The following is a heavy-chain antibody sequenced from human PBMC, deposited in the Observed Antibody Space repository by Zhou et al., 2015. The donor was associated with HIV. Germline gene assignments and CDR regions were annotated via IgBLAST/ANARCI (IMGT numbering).Heavy chain of an antibody. V-gene: IGHV1-69*12. J-gene: IGHJ6*02. CDR3: ARDNGGKVAYYYYGMDV. D-gene: IGHD4-23*01. CDR2: IIPIFGTA. Sequence: QVQLVQSGAEVKKPGSSVKVSCKASGGTFSSYAISWVRQAPGQGLEWMGGIIPIFGTANYAQKFQGRVTITADESTSTAYMELSSLRSEDTAVYYCARDNGGKVAYYYYGMDVWGQGTTVTVSS. CDR1: GGTFSSYA.